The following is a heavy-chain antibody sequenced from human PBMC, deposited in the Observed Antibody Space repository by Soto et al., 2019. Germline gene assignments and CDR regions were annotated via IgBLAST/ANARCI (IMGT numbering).Heavy chain of an antibody. J-gene: IGHJ4*02. CDR3: ARRKERSGPHYYDY. Sequence: ASVKVSCKASGYTFTTYGVSWVRQASGQGLEWMGWMNPSNGNTGYAQKFQGRVTMTRNTSISTVYMELSGLRPDDTAVYYCARRKERSGPHYYDYWGQGPRVTVSS. CDR1: GYTFTTYG. D-gene: IGHD6-25*01. V-gene: IGHV1-8*02. CDR2: MNPSNGNT.